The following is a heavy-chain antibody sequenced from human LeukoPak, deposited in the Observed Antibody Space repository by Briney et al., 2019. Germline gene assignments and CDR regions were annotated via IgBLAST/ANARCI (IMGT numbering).Heavy chain of an antibody. J-gene: IGHJ4*02. D-gene: IGHD6-19*01. CDR2: IGASDGTT. CDR1: SFTLTNYA. V-gene: IGHV3-23*01. Sequence: GGSLRLSCTASSFTLTNYAMTWVRQAPGKVLEWVSTIGASDGTTHYADSVKGRFTISRDNSQNTLYLQLNSLRAEDSALYYCAKGYSSGWSETFLDYWGQGSLVTVSS. CDR3: AKGYSSGWSETFLDY.